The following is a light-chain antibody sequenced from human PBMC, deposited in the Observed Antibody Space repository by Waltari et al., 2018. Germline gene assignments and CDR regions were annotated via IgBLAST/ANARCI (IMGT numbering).Light chain of an antibody. J-gene: IGKJ1*01. Sequence: TQSPGTLSLSPGERATLSCRTSQRISASHLAWYQQQPGQAHRLLIYGTSTRATGIPEMFSGSGSGTDFSLTVTSMQPEDFAVYFCQQYGNSPWTFGQGTKVEV. CDR1: QRISASH. CDR3: QQYGNSPWT. V-gene: IGKV3-20*01. CDR2: GTS.